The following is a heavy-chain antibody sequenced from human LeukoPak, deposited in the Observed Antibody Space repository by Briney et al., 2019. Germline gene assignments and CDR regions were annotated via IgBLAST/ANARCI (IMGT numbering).Heavy chain of an antibody. V-gene: IGHV4-59*01. CDR2: IYYSGST. D-gene: IGHD4-17*01. CDR3: ARGVHGDYRWYFDL. CDR1: GGSISSYY. Sequence: SETLSLTCTVSGGSISSYYWSWIRQPPGKGLEGIGYIYYSGSTNYNPSLKSRVTISVDTSKNQFSLKLSSVTAADTAVYYCARGVHGDYRWYFDLWGRGTLVTVSS. J-gene: IGHJ2*01.